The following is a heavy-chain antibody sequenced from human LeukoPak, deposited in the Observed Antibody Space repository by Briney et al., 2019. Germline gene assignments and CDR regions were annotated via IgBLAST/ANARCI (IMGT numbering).Heavy chain of an antibody. D-gene: IGHD5-24*01. CDR2: IYSGGST. CDR3: ARVERSPYYYGMDV. CDR1: GFTVSSNY. Sequence: QPGGSLRLSCAPSGFTVSSNYMSWVRQAPGKGLEWVSVIYSGGSTYYAASVKGRFTISRDNSKNTLYLQMNSLRAEDTAVYYCARVERSPYYYGMDVWGQGTTVTVSS. V-gene: IGHV3-53*01. J-gene: IGHJ6*02.